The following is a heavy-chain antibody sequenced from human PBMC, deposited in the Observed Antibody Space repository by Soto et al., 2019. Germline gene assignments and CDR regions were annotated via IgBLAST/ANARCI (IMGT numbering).Heavy chain of an antibody. CDR2: INNSGST. CDR1: GGSFSGYY. Sequence: PSETLSLTCAVYGGSFSGYYWSWIRQPPGKGLEWIGEINNSGSTNYNPSLKSRVTISVATSKNQFSLKLTSVTAADTAVYYCARRGDYYDSSGDAKDIGGQGAMVIVSS. J-gene: IGHJ3*02. V-gene: IGHV4-34*01. D-gene: IGHD3-22*01. CDR3: ARRGDYYDSSGDAKDI.